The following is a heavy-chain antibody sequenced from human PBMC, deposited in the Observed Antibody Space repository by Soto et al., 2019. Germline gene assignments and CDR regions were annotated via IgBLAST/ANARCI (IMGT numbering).Heavy chain of an antibody. CDR1: GGTFSSYA. Sequence: SVKVSCKASGGTFSSYAISWVRQAPGQGLEWMGGIIPIFGTANYAQKFQGRVTITADESTSTAYMELSSLRSEDTAVYYCARSRHEYQLLFPLDYYYYYGMDVWGQGTTVTVSS. CDR3: ARSRHEYQLLFPLDYYYYYGMDV. CDR2: IIPIFGTA. V-gene: IGHV1-69*13. D-gene: IGHD2-2*01. J-gene: IGHJ6*02.